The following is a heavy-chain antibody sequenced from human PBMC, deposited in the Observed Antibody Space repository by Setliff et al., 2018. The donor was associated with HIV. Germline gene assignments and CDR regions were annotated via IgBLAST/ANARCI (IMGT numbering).Heavy chain of an antibody. CDR2: ISGSGGST. Sequence: GSLRLSCAASGFSFDDYAMHWVRQAPGRGLEWVAGISGSGGSTYYADSVKGRFSISRDNSKNTLYLQMNSLRAEDTAVYYCARDSSSWSWAEYFQFWGQGTPVTVSS. D-gene: IGHD6-13*01. V-gene: IGHV3-23*01. CDR1: GFSFDDYA. CDR3: ARDSSSWSWAEYFQF. J-gene: IGHJ1*01.